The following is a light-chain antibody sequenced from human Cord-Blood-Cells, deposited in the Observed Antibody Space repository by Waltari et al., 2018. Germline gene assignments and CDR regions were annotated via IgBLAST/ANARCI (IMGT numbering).Light chain of an antibody. CDR1: KLGDKY. CDR2: QDS. Sequence: SYELTQPPSVSVSPGQTASITCSGDKLGDKYACWYQQKPGQSPVLVIYQDSKRPSGIPELFSGSNSGNTATLTISGTQAMDEADYYCQAWDSSMFYVFGTGTKVTVL. V-gene: IGLV3-1*01. J-gene: IGLJ1*01. CDR3: QAWDSSMFYV.